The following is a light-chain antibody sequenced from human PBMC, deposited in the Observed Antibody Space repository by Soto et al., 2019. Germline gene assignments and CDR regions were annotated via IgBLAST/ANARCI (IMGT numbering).Light chain of an antibody. CDR1: QSISSW. Sequence: DIQMTQSPSTLSASVGDRVTITCRASQSISSWLAWYQQKPGKAPKLLIYKASSLESGVPSRFSGSGSGTEFTLTISSLQPDDFATYYCQQYNSYLYTFGSGTKLEIK. CDR3: QQYNSYLYT. CDR2: KAS. J-gene: IGKJ2*01. V-gene: IGKV1-5*03.